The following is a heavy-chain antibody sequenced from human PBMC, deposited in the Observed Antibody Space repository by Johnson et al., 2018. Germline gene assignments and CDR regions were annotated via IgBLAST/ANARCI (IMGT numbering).Heavy chain of an antibody. J-gene: IGHJ3*02. CDR2: IKQDGSEK. D-gene: IGHD2-15*01. CDR1: GFTFSSYW. Sequence: VQLVQSGGGLVQPGGSXRLSCAASGFTFSSYWMSWVRQAPGKGLEWVANIKQDGSEKYYVDSVKGRFTISRDNAKNSLYLQMNSLRAEDTAVYYCVRAGIVVVLTARDAFDIWGQGTMVTVSS. V-gene: IGHV3-7*01. CDR3: VRAGIVVVLTARDAFDI.